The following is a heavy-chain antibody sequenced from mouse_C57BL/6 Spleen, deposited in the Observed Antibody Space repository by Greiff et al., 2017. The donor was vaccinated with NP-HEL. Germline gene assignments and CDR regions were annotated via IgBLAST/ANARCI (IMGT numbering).Heavy chain of an antibody. CDR2: INPGSGGT. V-gene: IGHV1-54*01. D-gene: IGHD2-4*01. CDR3: AREDYDWYYAMDY. CDR1: GYAFTNYL. Sequence: VQLQQSGAELVRPGTSVKVSCKASGYAFTNYLIEWVKQRPGQGLEWIGVINPGSGGTNYNEKFKGKATLTADKSSSTAYMQLSSLTSEDSAVYFCAREDYDWYYAMDYWGQGTSVTVSS. J-gene: IGHJ4*01.